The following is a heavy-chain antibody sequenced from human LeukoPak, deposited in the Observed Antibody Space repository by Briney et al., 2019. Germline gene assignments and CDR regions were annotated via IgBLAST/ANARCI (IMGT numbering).Heavy chain of an antibody. Sequence: GGSLRLSCAASGFTFSSYEMNWVRQAPGKGLEWVSFVSGNSSFIFYADSLKGRFTISRDNAKNSLYLQMNSLRAEDTAVYYCARADGIRGVAFDIWAQGTMVTVS. J-gene: IGHJ3*02. D-gene: IGHD3-10*01. CDR3: ARADGIRGVAFDI. CDR2: VSGNSSFI. V-gene: IGHV3-21*01. CDR1: GFTFSSYE.